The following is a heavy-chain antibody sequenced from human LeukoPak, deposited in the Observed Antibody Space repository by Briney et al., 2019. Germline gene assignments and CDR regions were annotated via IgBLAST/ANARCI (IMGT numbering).Heavy chain of an antibody. Sequence: SQTLSLICAISGDSVSSNSVTWNWIRQSPSRGLEWLGRTYYRSTWYNDYAVSVRGRITVNPDTSKNQFSLHLNSITPEDTAVYYCARRLTQYDCFDPWGQGILVTVSS. CDR3: ARRLTQYDCFDP. J-gene: IGHJ5*02. CDR2: TYYRSTWYN. D-gene: IGHD2-2*01. V-gene: IGHV6-1*01. CDR1: GDSVSSNSVT.